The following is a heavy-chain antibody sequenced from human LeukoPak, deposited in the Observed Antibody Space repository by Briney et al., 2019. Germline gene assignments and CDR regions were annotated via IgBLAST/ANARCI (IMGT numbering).Heavy chain of an antibody. J-gene: IGHJ4*02. Sequence: EASVKVSCKASGYTFSSYDINWVRQATGQGLEWMGWVNPNSGNTGYAQKFQGRVTMTRNTSISTAYMELSSLTSEDTAAYYCARGGGYRKGPDYWGQGTLVTVS. CDR1: GYTFSSYD. D-gene: IGHD5-18*01. V-gene: IGHV1-8*01. CDR3: ARGGGYRKGPDY. CDR2: VNPNSGNT.